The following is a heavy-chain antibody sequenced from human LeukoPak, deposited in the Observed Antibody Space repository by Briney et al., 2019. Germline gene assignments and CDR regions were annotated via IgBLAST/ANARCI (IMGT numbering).Heavy chain of an antibody. Sequence: GESLKIFCKASGFRISNYWIGWVRQMPGEGLEWMTIIYAGDSGTRYSPSSEGQVTVSADKSINTAYIQWTSLKASDTAVYFCARRAKTDGYNYDYYDYWGQGTLVTVSS. CDR1: GFRISNYW. D-gene: IGHD5-24*01. V-gene: IGHV5-51*01. CDR2: IYAGDSGT. J-gene: IGHJ4*02. CDR3: ARRAKTDGYNYDYYDY.